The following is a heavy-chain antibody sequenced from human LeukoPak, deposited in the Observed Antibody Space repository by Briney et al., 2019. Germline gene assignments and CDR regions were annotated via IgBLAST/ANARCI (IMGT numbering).Heavy chain of an antibody. CDR1: GYTFTSYA. CDR3: ARASYGSGSYYNRRYFDY. Sequence: ASVKVSCKASGYTFTSYAMNWVRQAPGQGLEWMGWINTNTGNPTYAQGCTGRFVFSLDTSVSTAYLQISSLKAEDTAVYYCARASYGSGSYYNRRYFDYWGQGTLVTVSS. D-gene: IGHD3-10*01. V-gene: IGHV7-4-1*02. CDR2: INTNTGNP. J-gene: IGHJ4*02.